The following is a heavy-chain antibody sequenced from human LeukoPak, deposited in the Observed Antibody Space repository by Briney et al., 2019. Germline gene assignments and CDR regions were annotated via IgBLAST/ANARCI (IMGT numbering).Heavy chain of an antibody. CDR1: GGSFSGYY. J-gene: IGHJ6*03. CDR2: INHSGST. D-gene: IGHD1-26*01. CDR3: ARLVGATTLNYYYYMDV. V-gene: IGHV4-34*01. Sequence: PSETLSLTCAVYGGSFSGYYWSWIRQPPGKGLEWIGDINHSGSTNYNPSLKSRVTISVDTSKNQFSLKLSSVTAADTAVYYCARLVGATTLNYYYYMDVWGKGTTVTVSS.